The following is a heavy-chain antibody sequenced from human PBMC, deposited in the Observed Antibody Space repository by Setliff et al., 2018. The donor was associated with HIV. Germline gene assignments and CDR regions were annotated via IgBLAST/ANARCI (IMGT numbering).Heavy chain of an antibody. V-gene: IGHV4-39*02. J-gene: IGHJ4*02. Sequence: SETLSLTCTVSRGSIRSGTYYWGWIRQPPGKGLEWIGNMYYTGNTYHNPSLKSRVTISVDTSKNQFSLKLSTVTAADTAVYYCARDLREVGGGSYADYWGQGTLVTVSS. CDR2: MYYTGNT. D-gene: IGHD1-26*01. CDR1: RGSIRSGTYY. CDR3: ARDLREVGGGSYADY.